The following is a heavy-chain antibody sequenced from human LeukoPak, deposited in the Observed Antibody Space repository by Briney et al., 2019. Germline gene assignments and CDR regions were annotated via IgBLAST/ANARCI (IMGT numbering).Heavy chain of an antibody. CDR2: INPNSGGT. CDR1: GYTFTGYY. V-gene: IGHV1-2*06. J-gene: IGHJ4*02. CDR3: ATRSEDYYDSSGYYIFDY. D-gene: IGHD3-22*01. Sequence: ASVKVSCKASGYTFTGYYMHWVRQAPGQGLEWMGRINPNSGGTNYAQKFQGRVTMTRDTSISTAYMELSRLRSDDTAVYYCATRSEDYYDSSGYYIFDYWGQGTLVTVSS.